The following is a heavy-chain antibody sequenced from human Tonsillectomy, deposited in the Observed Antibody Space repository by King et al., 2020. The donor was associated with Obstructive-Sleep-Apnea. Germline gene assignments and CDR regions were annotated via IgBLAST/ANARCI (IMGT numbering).Heavy chain of an antibody. D-gene: IGHD4-17*01. Sequence: VQLVESGGGLVQPGGSLRLSCTASGFTFSTNSMTCVRQAPGKGLEWVSYINTDSSNIYYADSVKGRFTISRANAKNSLYLQMNSLRAADTAVYYCAVLVDAYDDYVNWYFDSWGRGTLVTVSS. CDR3: AVLVDAYDDYVNWYFDS. V-gene: IGHV3-48*01. CDR2: INTDSSNI. J-gene: IGHJ2*01. CDR1: GFTFSTNS.